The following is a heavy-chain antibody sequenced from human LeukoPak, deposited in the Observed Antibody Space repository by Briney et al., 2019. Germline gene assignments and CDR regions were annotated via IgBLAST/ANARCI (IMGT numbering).Heavy chain of an antibody. CDR3: ANNYGDYDY. Sequence: GGSLRLSCAASGFTFSTYSMTWVRQAPRKGLEWVSSISTSSSYIYYADSVKGRFTISRDNAKNSLYLQMNSLRAEDTAVYYCANNYGDYDYWGQGTLVTVSS. CDR2: ISTSSSYI. CDR1: GFTFSTYS. V-gene: IGHV3-21*01. J-gene: IGHJ4*02. D-gene: IGHD4-17*01.